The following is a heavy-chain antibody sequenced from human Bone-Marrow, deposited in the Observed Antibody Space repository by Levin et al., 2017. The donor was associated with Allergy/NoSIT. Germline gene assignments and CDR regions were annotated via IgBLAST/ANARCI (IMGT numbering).Heavy chain of an antibody. J-gene: IGHJ4*02. CDR3: TTSALYYDFWSGYYGPGDY. Sequence: GESLKISCAASGFTFSNAWMSWVRQAPGKGLEWVGRIKSKTDGGTTDYAAPVKGRFTISRDDSKNTLYLQMNSLKTEDTAVYYCTTSALYYDFWSGYYGPGDYWGQGTLVTVSS. CDR1: GFTFSNAW. V-gene: IGHV3-15*01. D-gene: IGHD3-3*01. CDR2: IKSKTDGGTT.